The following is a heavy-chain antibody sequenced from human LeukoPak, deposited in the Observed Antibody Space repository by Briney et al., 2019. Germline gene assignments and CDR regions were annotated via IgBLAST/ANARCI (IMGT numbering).Heavy chain of an antibody. CDR3: ARGDSSSGWWFDP. CDR1: GFTFCSNW. D-gene: IGHD6-13*01. J-gene: IGHJ5*02. Sequence: GGSLRLSCAASGFTFCSNWMSWVRQAAGKGLEWVANINPDGTTKLYVGSGTGRFTISGDNARNSLYLEMNSLRDEDTAVYYCARGDSSSGWWFDPWGQGTRVIVS. CDR2: INPDGTTK. V-gene: IGHV3-7*04.